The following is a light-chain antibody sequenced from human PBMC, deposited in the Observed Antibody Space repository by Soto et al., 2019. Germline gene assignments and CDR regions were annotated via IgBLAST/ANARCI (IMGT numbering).Light chain of an antibody. CDR3: QQTYNTPRT. CDR1: QSIMSH. CDR2: AAS. Sequence: DIQMTQSPSCLSASVGDRVTITCRASQSIMSHLNWYQHKSGKAPKLLIYAASSLHSGVPLRFSGSGSGTDFTLTISSLQAEDFATYYCQQTYNTPRTFGQGTKVDIK. J-gene: IGKJ1*01. V-gene: IGKV1-39*01.